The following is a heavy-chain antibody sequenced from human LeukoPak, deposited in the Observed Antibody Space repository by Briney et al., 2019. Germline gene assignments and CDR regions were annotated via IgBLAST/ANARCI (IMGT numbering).Heavy chain of an antibody. V-gene: IGHV3-21*01. CDR1: GFTFSSYS. D-gene: IGHD1-1*01. CDR3: AKGSTGSTGAFDY. Sequence: GGSLRLSCAASGFTFSSYSMNWVRQAPGKGLEWVPSISSSSSYIYYADSVKGRFTISRDNAKNSLYLQMNSLRAEDTAVYYCAKGSTGSTGAFDYWGQGTLVTVSS. J-gene: IGHJ4*02. CDR2: ISSSSSYI.